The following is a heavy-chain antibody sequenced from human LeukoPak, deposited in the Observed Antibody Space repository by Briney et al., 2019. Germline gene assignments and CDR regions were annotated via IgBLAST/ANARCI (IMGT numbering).Heavy chain of an antibody. J-gene: IGHJ6*02. V-gene: IGHV3-66*02. CDR3: ARGLEDIVVVPAARAYYYYGMDV. D-gene: IGHD2-2*01. CDR2: IYSGGST. Sequence: GGSLRLSCAASGFTVSSNYMSWVRQAPGKGLEWVSVIYSGGSTYYADSVKGRFTISRDNSENTLYLQMNSLRAEDTAVYYCARGLEDIVVVPAARAYYYYGMDVWGQGTTVTVSS. CDR1: GFTVSSNY.